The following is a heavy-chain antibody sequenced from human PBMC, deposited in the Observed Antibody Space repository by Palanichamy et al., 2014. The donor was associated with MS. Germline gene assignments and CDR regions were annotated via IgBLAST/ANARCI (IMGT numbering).Heavy chain of an antibody. J-gene: IGHJ4*02. CDR2: IFRSGTT. CDR3: ARASAKTTSQFDY. V-gene: IGHV4-59*02. CDR1: GGSVTANF. Sequence: QVQLQESGPGLVKPSETLSLTCTVSGGSVTANFWSWIRQTPDKGLQWIGYIFRSGTTNYNPSFRGRVTMSIDTSKKQFSLKLTSVTAADTAVYYCARASAKTTSQFDYWGQGAQVIVSS. D-gene: IGHD4-17*01.